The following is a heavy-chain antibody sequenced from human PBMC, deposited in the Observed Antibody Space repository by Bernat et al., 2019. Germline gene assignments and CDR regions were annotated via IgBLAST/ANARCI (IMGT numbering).Heavy chain of an antibody. J-gene: IGHJ4*02. CDR1: GYTFTGYY. V-gene: IGHV1-2*02. D-gene: IGHD3-22*01. Sequence: QVQLVQSGAEVKKPGASVKVSCKASGYTFTGYYMHWVRQAPGQGLEWMGWINPNSGGTNYAQKFQGGVTMTRDTSISTAYMELSRLRSDDTAVYYCARGLGAPYYYDSSGYYYPFGYWGQGTLVTVSS. CDR3: ARGLGAPYYYDSSGYYYPFGY. CDR2: INPNSGGT.